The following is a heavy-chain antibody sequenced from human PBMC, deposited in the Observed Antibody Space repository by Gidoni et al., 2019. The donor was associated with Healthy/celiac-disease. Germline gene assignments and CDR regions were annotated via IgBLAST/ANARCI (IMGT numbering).Heavy chain of an antibody. CDR1: GFTFSRYR. CDR3: ARDPGVVVAARRVTRGYDYGDIIVYYFDY. CDR2: ISSSSSYI. Sequence: EVQLVESGGGLVKPGGSLRLSCAASGFTFSRYRMNWVRQAPGKGLEWVSYISSSSSYIYYADSVKGRFTISRDNAKNSLYLQMNSLRAEDTAVYYCARDPGVVVAARRVTRGYDYGDIIVYYFDYWGQGTLVTVSS. D-gene: IGHD2-15*01. J-gene: IGHJ4*02. V-gene: IGHV3-21*01.